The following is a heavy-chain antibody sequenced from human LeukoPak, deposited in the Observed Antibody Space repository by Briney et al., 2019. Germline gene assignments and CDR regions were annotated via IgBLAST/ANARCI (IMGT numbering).Heavy chain of an antibody. V-gene: IGHV3-23*01. D-gene: IGHD3-16*01. CDR2: ISGSGGST. Sequence: PGGSLRLSCAASGFTFSSYAMSWVRQAPGKGLEWVSAISGSGGSTYYPDSVKGRFTISRHNSKDTLYLQMNSLRAEDTAVYYCARARRDRGGGYFDYWGQGTLVTVSS. CDR3: ARARRDRGGGYFDY. J-gene: IGHJ4*02. CDR1: GFTFSSYA.